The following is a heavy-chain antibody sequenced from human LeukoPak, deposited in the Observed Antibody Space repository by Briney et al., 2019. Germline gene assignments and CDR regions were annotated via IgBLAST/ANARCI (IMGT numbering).Heavy chain of an antibody. V-gene: IGHV3-23*01. Sequence: GGSLRLSCAASGFTFSSYAMSWVRQAPGKGLEWVSGVLDSGYSTYYANSVKGRLTISRDNSNNTLYLQMNSLRAEDTAVYYCAKLGGHPLHNYYVGVWGKGTTVAVSS. CDR2: VLDSGYST. CDR3: AKLGGHPLHNYYVGV. J-gene: IGHJ6*03. D-gene: IGHD3-16*01. CDR1: GFTFSSYA.